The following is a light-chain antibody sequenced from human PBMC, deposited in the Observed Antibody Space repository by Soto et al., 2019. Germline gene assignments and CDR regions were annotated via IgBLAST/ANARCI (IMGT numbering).Light chain of an antibody. CDR2: GAS. V-gene: IGKV3-20*01. J-gene: IGKJ1*01. CDR3: QQYDSTPPT. Sequence: PGDRATLSCRASQRVNSNYLAWYQRKPGQAPRLLIYGASNRATDIPYRFSASGTGTDFTLTITRLEAEDFAVYSCQQYDSTPPTFGQGTKVEVK. CDR1: QRVNSNY.